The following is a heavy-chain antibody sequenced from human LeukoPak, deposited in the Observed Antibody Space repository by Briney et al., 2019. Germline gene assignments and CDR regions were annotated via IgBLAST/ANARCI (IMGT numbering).Heavy chain of an antibody. D-gene: IGHD3-10*01. Sequence: SETLSLTCNVSGYSISRGYYWGWIRPPPGKGLEWIGSVHHTGSTYYNPSLRSRVSISVDKSTNHISLEVTSVTAADTAVYYCARDWGFGDSEDWFDPWGQGTLVTVSS. V-gene: IGHV4-38-2*02. CDR1: GYSISRGYY. J-gene: IGHJ5*02. CDR2: VHHTGST. CDR3: ARDWGFGDSEDWFDP.